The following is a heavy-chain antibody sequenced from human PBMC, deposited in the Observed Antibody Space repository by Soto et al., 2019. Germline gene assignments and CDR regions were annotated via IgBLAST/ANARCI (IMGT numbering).Heavy chain of an antibody. CDR1: GGSVSSGSYY. J-gene: IGHJ4*02. CDR3: AREPDYYDSSGYSGY. Sequence: QVQLQESGPGLVKPSETLSLTCTVSGGSVSSGSYYWSWIRQPPGKGLEWIGYIYYSGSTNYNPSLKSRVTISVDTSKNQFSLKLSSVTAADTAVHYCAREPDYYDSSGYSGYWGQGTLVTVSS. D-gene: IGHD3-22*01. CDR2: IYYSGST. V-gene: IGHV4-61*01.